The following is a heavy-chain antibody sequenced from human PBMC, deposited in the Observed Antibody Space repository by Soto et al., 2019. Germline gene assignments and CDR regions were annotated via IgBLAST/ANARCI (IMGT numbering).Heavy chain of an antibody. V-gene: IGHV4-31*03. CDR1: GGSISRGGYY. D-gene: IGHD2-21*02. Sequence: QVQLQESGPGLVKASQTLSLTCSVSGGSISRGGYYWSWIRQHPGKGLEWIGYSYNSGSSYYNPSLKSRVIISPDTSQNQFSLNLSSVTAADTAVYYCARVKPCAGDCSYAFDIWGQGTMVTVSS. CDR2: SYNSGSS. J-gene: IGHJ3*02. CDR3: ARVKPCAGDCSYAFDI.